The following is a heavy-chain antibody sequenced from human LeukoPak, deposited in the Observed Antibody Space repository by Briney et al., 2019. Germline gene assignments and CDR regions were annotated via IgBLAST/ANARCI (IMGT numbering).Heavy chain of an antibody. V-gene: IGHV4-59*01. D-gene: IGHD5-18*01. CDR1: GGSISSYY. Sequence: SETLSLTCTVSGGSISSYYWSWIRQPPGKGLEWIGYIYYSGSTNYNPSLKSRVTISVDTSKNQFSLKLSSVTAADTAVYYCARGFRGSYGIDYWGQGTLVTVSS. CDR3: ARGFRGSYGIDY. J-gene: IGHJ4*02. CDR2: IYYSGST.